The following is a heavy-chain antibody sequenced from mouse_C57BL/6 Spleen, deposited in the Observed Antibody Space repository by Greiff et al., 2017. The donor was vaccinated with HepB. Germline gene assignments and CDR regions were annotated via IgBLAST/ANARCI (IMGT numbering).Heavy chain of an antibody. CDR2: IRNKANNHAT. D-gene: IGHD2-5*01. V-gene: IGHV6-6*01. CDR1: GFTFSDAW. CDR3: TTFCSNYAGFAY. Sequence: EVKVEESGGGLVQPGGSMKLSCAASGFTFSDAWMDWVRQSPEKGLEWVAEIRNKANNHATYYAESVKGRFTISRDDSKSSVYLQMNSLRAEDTGIYYCTTFCSNYAGFAYWGQGTLVTVSA. J-gene: IGHJ3*01.